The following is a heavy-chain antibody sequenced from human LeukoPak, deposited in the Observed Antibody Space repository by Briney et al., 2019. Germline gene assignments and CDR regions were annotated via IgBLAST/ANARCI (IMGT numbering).Heavy chain of an antibody. D-gene: IGHD2-15*01. V-gene: IGHV3-21*01. CDR2: ISSSSSYI. J-gene: IGHJ6*03. CDR1: GFTFSSYS. Sequence: SGGSLRLSCAASGFTFSSYSMNWVRQAPGKGLEWVSSISSSSSYIYYADSVKGRFTISRDNAKNSLYLQMNSLRAEDTAVYYCARDDIVVVVAATPRDPEDYYYYYMDVWGKGTTVAISS. CDR3: ARDDIVVVVAATPRDPEDYYYYYMDV.